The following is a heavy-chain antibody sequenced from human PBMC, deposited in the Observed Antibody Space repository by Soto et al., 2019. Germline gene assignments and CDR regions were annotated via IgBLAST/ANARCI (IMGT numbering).Heavy chain of an antibody. CDR1: GFTFSSYA. CDR2: ISGSGGST. J-gene: IGHJ4*02. Sequence: GESLKISCAASGFTFSSYAMSWVRQAPGKGLEWVSAISGSGGSTYYADSVKGRFTISRDNSKNTLYLQMNSLRAEDTAVYYCAKDLTSSSWYYYWGQGTLVTVSS. V-gene: IGHV3-23*01. D-gene: IGHD6-13*01. CDR3: AKDLTSSSWYYY.